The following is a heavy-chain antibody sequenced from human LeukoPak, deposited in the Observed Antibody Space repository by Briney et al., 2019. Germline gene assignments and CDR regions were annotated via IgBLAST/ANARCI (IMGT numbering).Heavy chain of an antibody. CDR1: GFTFSSYG. V-gene: IGHV3-30*02. D-gene: IGHD3-22*01. Sequence: HTGGSLRLSCAASGFTFSSYGMHWVRQAPGKGLEWVAFIRYDGSNKYYADSVKGRFTISRDNSKNTLYLQMNSLRAEDTAVYYCAGLPAYYYDTSGFYFDYWGQGTLVTVSS. J-gene: IGHJ4*02. CDR3: AGLPAYYYDTSGFYFDY. CDR2: IRYDGSNK.